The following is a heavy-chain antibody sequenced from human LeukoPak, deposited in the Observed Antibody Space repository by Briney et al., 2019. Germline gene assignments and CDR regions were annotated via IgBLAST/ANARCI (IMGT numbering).Heavy chain of an antibody. CDR2: IYYSGST. Sequence: TPSETLSLTCTVSGGSISSSSYYWGWIRQPPGKGLEWIGSIYYSGSTYYNPSLKSRVTISVDTSKNQFSLKLSSVTAADTAVYYCARVVGYDSTGFDPWGQGTLVTVSS. J-gene: IGHJ5*02. CDR1: GGSISSSSYY. D-gene: IGHD3-22*01. V-gene: IGHV4-39*07. CDR3: ARVVGYDSTGFDP.